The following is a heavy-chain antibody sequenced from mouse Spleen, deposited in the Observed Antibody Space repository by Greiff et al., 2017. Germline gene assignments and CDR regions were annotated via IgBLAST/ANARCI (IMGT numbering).Heavy chain of an antibody. CDR3: ARSEGAMDY. CDR2: IDPSDSET. Sequence: QVQLKQPGAELVRPGSSVKLSCKASGYTFTSYWMHWVKQRPIQGLEWIGNIDPSDSETHYNQKFKDKATLTVDKSSSTAYMQLSSLTSEDSAVYYCARSEGAMDYWGQGTSVTVSS. CDR1: GYTFTSYW. V-gene: IGHV1-52*01. J-gene: IGHJ4*01.